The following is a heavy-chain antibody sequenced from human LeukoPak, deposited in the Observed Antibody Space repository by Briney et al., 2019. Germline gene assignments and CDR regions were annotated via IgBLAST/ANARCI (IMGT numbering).Heavy chain of an antibody. CDR3: ARLTLGAYDIWTGYYPYSEH. CDR1: GGSISSYY. V-gene: IGHV4-59*08. CDR2: IYYSGST. Sequence: SETLSLTCTVSGGSISSYYWSWIRQPPGKGLEWIGYIYYSGSTNYNPSLKSRVTISVDTSKNQFSLKLSSVTAADTAVYYCARLTLGAYDIWTGYYPYSEHWGQGTLATVSS. D-gene: IGHD3-9*01. J-gene: IGHJ4*02.